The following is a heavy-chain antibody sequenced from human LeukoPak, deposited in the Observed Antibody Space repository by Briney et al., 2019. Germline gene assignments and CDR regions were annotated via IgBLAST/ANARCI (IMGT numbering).Heavy chain of an antibody. CDR2: IYTSGST. Sequence: PSETLSLTCTVSGYSISSGSYYWYWIRQPAGRGLEWIGHIYTSGSTNYNPSLKSRVTMSVDTSKNQFSLKLSSVTATDTAVYYCTRGRGIWGQGTLVTVSS. V-gene: IGHV4-61*09. J-gene: IGHJ4*02. CDR1: GYSISSGSYY. D-gene: IGHD3-10*01. CDR3: TRGRGI.